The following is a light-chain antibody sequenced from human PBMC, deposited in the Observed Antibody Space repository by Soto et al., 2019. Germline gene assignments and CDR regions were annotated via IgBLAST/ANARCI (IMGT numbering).Light chain of an antibody. V-gene: IGKV1-12*01. Sequence: DLQMTQSPSSVSASVGDRVTITCRASQDITNSLAWFQQKPGEAPSLLIYTASTLHTGVPSRFSGSGSGTDFTLTISSLQPEDFATYYCQQGNSFPLTFGGGTKVEIK. CDR1: QDITNS. J-gene: IGKJ4*01. CDR3: QQGNSFPLT. CDR2: TAS.